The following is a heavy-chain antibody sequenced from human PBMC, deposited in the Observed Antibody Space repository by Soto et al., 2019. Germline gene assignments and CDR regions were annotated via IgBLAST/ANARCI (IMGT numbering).Heavy chain of an antibody. D-gene: IGHD2-2*01. CDR2: IIPIFGTA. J-gene: IGHJ4*02. CDR1: GGTFSSYA. Sequence: SVKVSCKASGGTFSSYAISWVRQAPGQGLEWMGGIIPIFGTANYAQKFQGRATITADESTSTAYMELSSLRSEDTAVYYCATLGYCSSTSCRIAVAGRYYFDYWGQGTLVTVSS. CDR3: ATLGYCSSTSCRIAVAGRYYFDY. V-gene: IGHV1-69*13.